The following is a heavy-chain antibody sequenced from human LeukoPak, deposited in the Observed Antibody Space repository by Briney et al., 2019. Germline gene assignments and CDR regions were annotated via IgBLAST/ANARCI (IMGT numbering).Heavy chain of an antibody. CDR3: ARESYDSSGYYPVY. CDR2: IYTSGST. J-gene: IGHJ4*02. V-gene: IGHV4-4*07. CDR1: GGSISSYY. D-gene: IGHD3-22*01. Sequence: TSETLSLTCTVSGGSISSYYWNWIRQPAGKGLEWIGRIYTSGSTNYNPSLKSRVTMSVDTSKNQFSLKLSSVTAADTAVYYCARESYDSSGYYPVYWGQGTLVTVSP.